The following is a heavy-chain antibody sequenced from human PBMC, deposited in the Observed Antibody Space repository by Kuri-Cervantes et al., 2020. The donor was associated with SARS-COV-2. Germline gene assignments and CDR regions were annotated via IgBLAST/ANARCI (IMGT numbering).Heavy chain of an antibody. V-gene: IGHV1-69*05. CDR2: IIPIFGTA. CDR3: ARGRIVVVPAAMPPGGYYMDV. J-gene: IGHJ6*03. Sequence: SVKVSCKASGGTFSGYAISWVRQAPGQGLEWMGGIIPIFGTANYAQKFQGRVTITTDESTSTAYMELSSLRSEDTAVYYCARGRIVVVPAAMPPGGYYMDVWGKGTTVTVSS. CDR1: GGTFSGYA. D-gene: IGHD2-2*01.